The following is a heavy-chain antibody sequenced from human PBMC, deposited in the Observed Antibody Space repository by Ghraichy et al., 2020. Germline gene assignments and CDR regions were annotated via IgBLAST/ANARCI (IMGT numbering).Heavy chain of an antibody. D-gene: IGHD2-15*01. J-gene: IGHJ4*02. V-gene: IGHV3-23*01. CDR2: LSGSGDST. CDR3: GKSDCGGGGCRLINY. CDR1: GFTFSSYS. Sequence: GVLNISCAASGFTFSSYSMDWVRQAPGKGLEWVSALSGSGDSTYYADSVKGRFTISRDNSKNTLYLQMSSLRAEDTAMYYCGKSDCGGGGCRLINYRGQGTLVTVSS.